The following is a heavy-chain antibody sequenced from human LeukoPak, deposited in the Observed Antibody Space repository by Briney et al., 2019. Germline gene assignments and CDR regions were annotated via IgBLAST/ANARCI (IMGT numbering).Heavy chain of an antibody. CDR1: GMTFSNHW. CDR3: TTGPSYGYEW. D-gene: IGHD3-16*01. J-gene: IGHJ4*02. CDR2: IKTDGRTT. V-gene: IGHV3-74*01. Sequence: PGGSLRLSCAAPGMTFSNHWMHWVRQAPGKGLVWVSLIKTDGRTTIYADSVKGRFTISRDNGKGTLYLQMNSLRAEDTAIYYCTTGPSYGYEWWGQGTVVTVSS.